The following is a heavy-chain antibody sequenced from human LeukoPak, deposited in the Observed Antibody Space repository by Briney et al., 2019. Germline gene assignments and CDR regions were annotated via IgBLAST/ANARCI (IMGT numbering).Heavy chain of an antibody. V-gene: IGHV3-30*02. Sequence: GGSLRLSCAASGFTFSNYGMHWVRQAPGKGLEWVAFIRYDGSSKYYADSVKGRFTISRDNSRNTLYLQMNSLRAEDTAVYYCATCGSSTTCYTHDAFDIWGQGTMVTVSS. CDR1: GFTFSNYG. D-gene: IGHD2-2*02. J-gene: IGHJ3*02. CDR3: ATCGSSTTCYTHDAFDI. CDR2: IRYDGSSK.